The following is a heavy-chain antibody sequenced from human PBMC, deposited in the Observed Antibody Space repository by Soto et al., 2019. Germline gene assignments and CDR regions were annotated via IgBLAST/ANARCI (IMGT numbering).Heavy chain of an antibody. D-gene: IGHD1-1*01. CDR1: GGSISSSPYY. J-gene: IGHJ4*02. V-gene: IGHV4-39*01. Sequence: QLQLQESGPGLVKPSETLSLTCTVSGGSISSSPYYWGWIRQPPGKGLEWIGNIYYNGNTFYNPSLKSRVTISVDTSKNRFSLKLSSVTPADTAVYYCARHGPLSNNWNQLDYWGQGTLVTVSS. CDR3: ARHGPLSNNWNQLDY. CDR2: IYYNGNT.